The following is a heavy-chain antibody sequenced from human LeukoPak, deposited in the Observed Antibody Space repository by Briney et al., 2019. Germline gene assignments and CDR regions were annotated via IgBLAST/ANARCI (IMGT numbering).Heavy chain of an antibody. CDR1: GFSFRAYA. D-gene: IGHD5-18*01. CDR2: IISSGDVT. Sequence: GALILSCASSGFSFRAYAMSWGRQAPGKGLEWGSSIISSGDVTYYADSLKGRFTISRDNYKNLVYLHMDSLGDEDSAVHYCAKNAGYSSGLYYFDYWGQGTLVTVS. CDR3: AKNAGYSSGLYYFDY. J-gene: IGHJ4*02. V-gene: IGHV3-23*01.